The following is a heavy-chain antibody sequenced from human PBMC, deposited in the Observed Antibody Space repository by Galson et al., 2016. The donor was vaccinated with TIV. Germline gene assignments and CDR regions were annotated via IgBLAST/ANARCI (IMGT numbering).Heavy chain of an antibody. Sequence: SLRLSCAASGFTFSAYPMHWVRQAPGQGLGWVTAISHAGSKNSYADSVKGRFTIPRDNSSNPLYLQMNSLTSYDTAVYFCAKDRTMRPRYCTFSYCSPWDGFDIWGLGSMVTVSA. CDR2: ISHAGSKN. CDR1: GFTFSAYP. V-gene: IGHV3-30*16. J-gene: IGHJ3*02. D-gene: IGHD2-8*01. CDR3: AKDRTMRPRYCTFSYCSPWDGFDI.